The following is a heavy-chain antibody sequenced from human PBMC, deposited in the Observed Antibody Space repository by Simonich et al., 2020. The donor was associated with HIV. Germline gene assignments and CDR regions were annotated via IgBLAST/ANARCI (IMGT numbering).Heavy chain of an antibody. J-gene: IGHJ3*02. Sequence: EVQLLESGGGLVQPGGSLRLSCAASGFTFSSYAMSWVRQAPGKGVGWVPAIRGSGGSTYYADSVKGRLTISRDNSKNTLYLQMNSLRAEDTAVYYCAKEGVGDSSAWLPDAFDIWGQGTMVTVSS. CDR2: IRGSGGST. D-gene: IGHD6-19*01. CDR3: AKEGVGDSSAWLPDAFDI. V-gene: IGHV3-23*01. CDR1: GFTFSSYA.